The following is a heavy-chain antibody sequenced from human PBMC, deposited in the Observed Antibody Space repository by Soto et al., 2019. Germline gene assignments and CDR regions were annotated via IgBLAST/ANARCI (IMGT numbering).Heavy chain of an antibody. CDR3: ATSRSFDY. V-gene: IGHV3-74*01. J-gene: IGHJ4*02. CDR1: GFTFSSYW. CDR2: INSDGSST. D-gene: IGHD2-2*01. Sequence: GGSLRLSCAASGFTFSSYWMHWVRQVPDKGLVWISLINSDGSSTTYADSVKGRFTISRDNAKNTLYLQMNSLRAEDTAVYYCATSRSFDYWGQGTLVTVSS.